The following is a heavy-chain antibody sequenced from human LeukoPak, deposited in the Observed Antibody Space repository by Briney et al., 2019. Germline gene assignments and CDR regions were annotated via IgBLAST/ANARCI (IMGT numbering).Heavy chain of an antibody. CDR1: GGTFSSYT. D-gene: IGHD7-27*01. CDR2: IIPILGIA. CDR3: AREGVTGGRLRNLDY. Sequence: ASVKVSCKASGGTFSSYTISWVRQAPGQGLEWMGRIIPILGIANYAQKFQGRVTITADNSTSTAYMELSSLRSEDTAVYYCAREGVTGGRLRNLDYWGQGTLVTVSS. V-gene: IGHV1-69*04. J-gene: IGHJ4*02.